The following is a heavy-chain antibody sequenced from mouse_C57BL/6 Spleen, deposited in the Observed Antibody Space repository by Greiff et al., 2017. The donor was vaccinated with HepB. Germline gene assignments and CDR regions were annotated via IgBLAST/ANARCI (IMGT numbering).Heavy chain of an antibody. J-gene: IGHJ2*01. CDR2: IHPNSGST. Sequence: QVQLQQPGAELVKPGASVKLSCKASGYTFTSYWMHWVKLRPGQGLEWIGMIHPNSGSTNYNEKFKSKATLTVDKSSSTAYMQLSSLTSEDSAVYYCAREDYYGSSYGYWGQGTTLTISS. V-gene: IGHV1-64*01. CDR1: GYTFTSYW. CDR3: AREDYYGSSYGY. D-gene: IGHD1-1*01.